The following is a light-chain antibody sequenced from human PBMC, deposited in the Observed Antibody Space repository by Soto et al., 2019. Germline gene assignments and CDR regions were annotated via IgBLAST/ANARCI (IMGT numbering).Light chain of an antibody. J-gene: IGKJ5*01. CDR1: QGINNW. CDR3: QHANSFPIT. CDR2: AAS. Sequence: DIQMTQSPSSVSASVGDRVTITCRASQGINNWLAWYQQKTGKAPKLLIYAASSLQSGVPSRFSGSVSGTDFSLTISSLQPEDFATYYCQHANSFPITFGQGTRLEIK. V-gene: IGKV1D-12*01.